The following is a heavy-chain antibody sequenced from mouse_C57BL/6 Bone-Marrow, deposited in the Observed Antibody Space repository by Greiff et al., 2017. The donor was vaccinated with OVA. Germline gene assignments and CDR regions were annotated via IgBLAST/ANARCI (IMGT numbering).Heavy chain of an antibody. CDR1: GFSFNTYA. D-gene: IGHD2-5*01. CDR3: VRSNYGGAY. Sequence: EVQLQESGGGLVQPKGSLKLSCAASGFSFNTYAMNWVRQAPGKGLEWVARIRSKSNNYATYYADSVKDRFTISRDDSESMLYLQINNLKTEDTAMYYCVRSNYGGAYWGQGTLVTVSA. CDR2: IRSKSNNYAT. J-gene: IGHJ3*01. V-gene: IGHV10-1*01.